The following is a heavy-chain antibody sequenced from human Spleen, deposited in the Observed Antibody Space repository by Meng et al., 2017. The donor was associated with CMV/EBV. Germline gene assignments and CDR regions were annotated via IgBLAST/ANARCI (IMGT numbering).Heavy chain of an antibody. CDR2: IYSGGST. CDR3: TTGQRYYYDSSGYYYVDDY. CDR1: GFTVSSNY. V-gene: IGHV3-53*01. J-gene: IGHJ4*02. D-gene: IGHD3-22*01. Sequence: GESLKISCAASGFTVSSNYMSWVRQAPGKGLEWVSVIYSGGSTYYADSVKGRFTISRDNSKNTLYLQMNSLKTEDTAVYYCTTGQRYYYDSSGYYYVDDYWGQGTLVTAPQ.